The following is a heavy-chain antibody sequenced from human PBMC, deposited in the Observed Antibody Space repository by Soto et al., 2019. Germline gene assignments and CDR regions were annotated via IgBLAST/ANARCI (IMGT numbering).Heavy chain of an antibody. CDR2: IKQDGSEI. J-gene: IGHJ4*02. V-gene: IGHV3-7*01. Sequence: GGSLRLSCAASGFTFSRYWMTWVRQAPGKGVEWVANIKQDGSEIYYVDSVKGRFTISRDNAENSLYLQMNSLRAEDTAVYYCARDPVCSGGSCYDYWGQGTLVTVSS. D-gene: IGHD2-15*01. CDR3: ARDPVCSGGSCYDY. CDR1: GFTFSRYW.